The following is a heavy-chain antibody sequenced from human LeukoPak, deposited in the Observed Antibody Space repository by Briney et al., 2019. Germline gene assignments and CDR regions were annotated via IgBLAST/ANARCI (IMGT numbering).Heavy chain of an antibody. CDR3: AKDIWKWLVFSTDV. V-gene: IGHV3-9*01. D-gene: IGHD6-19*01. CDR2: ISWNSGSI. J-gene: IGHJ6*02. CDR1: GFAFDDYA. Sequence: GGSLRLSCAASGFAFDDYAMHWVRQAPGKGLEWVSGISWNSGSIGYADSVMGRFTISRDNAKNSLYLQMNSLRAEDTALYYCAKDIWKWLVFSTDVWGQGTAVTVSS.